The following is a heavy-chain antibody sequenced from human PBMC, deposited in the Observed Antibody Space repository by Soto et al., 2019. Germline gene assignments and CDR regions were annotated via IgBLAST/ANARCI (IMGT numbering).Heavy chain of an antibody. CDR2: IYYSGRT. Sequence: HVQLQESGPGLVKPSQTLSLTCTVSGGSISSGGYFWSWIRQHPGKGLEWIGFIYYSGRTYYNPSLQSRMTISVDTSKNHISLNLSSVTAADTAMYYCARAPNSSPTHSPLQNSYFDYLGQGTLVTVAS. D-gene: IGHD6-13*01. CDR1: GGSISSGGYF. V-gene: IGHV4-31*03. J-gene: IGHJ4*02. CDR3: ARAPNSSPTHSPLQNSYFDY.